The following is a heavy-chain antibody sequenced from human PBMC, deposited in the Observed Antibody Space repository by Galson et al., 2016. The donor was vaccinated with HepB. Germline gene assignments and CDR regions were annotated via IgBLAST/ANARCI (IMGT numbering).Heavy chain of an antibody. V-gene: IGHV3-72*01. CDR2: TRNNARGYTT. CDR3: ASAIKGDYGYYFDY. Sequence: SLRLSCAAYGFTFSDHYMDWVRQAPGKGLEWVGRTRNNARGYTTAYAASVKDRFTISRDDSKDSRYLQMNSLKIEDTAVYFCASAIKGDYGYYFDYWGQGIQVTVSS. J-gene: IGHJ4*02. CDR1: GFTFSDHY. D-gene: IGHD4-17*01.